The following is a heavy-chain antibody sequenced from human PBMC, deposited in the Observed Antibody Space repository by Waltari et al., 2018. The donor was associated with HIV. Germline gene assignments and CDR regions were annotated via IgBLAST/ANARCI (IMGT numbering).Heavy chain of an antibody. V-gene: IGHV3-53*02. CDR1: GIAVSNHY. CDR3: SGPDGDQGTSVTYYGMGV. CDR2: IYRGGDT. Sequence: EVQLVETGGDVIRPGGSLGLSCATTGIAVSNHYIIWVCQAPGKGLEWVSVIYRGGDTKYADSVKGRFLISRDNSKNTVFLQLNRLRVEDTAVYYCSGPDGDQGTSVTYYGMGVWGQGTTVIVSS. J-gene: IGHJ6*02. D-gene: IGHD4-17*01.